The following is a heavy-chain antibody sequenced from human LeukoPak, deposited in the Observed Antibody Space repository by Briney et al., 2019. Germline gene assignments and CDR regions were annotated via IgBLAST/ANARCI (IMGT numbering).Heavy chain of an antibody. CDR1: GFTFSSYW. D-gene: IGHD1-1*01. CDR2: IKNDGSTT. V-gene: IGHV3-74*01. CDR3: ARERKYDSNFDY. J-gene: IGHJ4*02. Sequence: GGSLRLSCAASGFTFSSYWMHWVRQPPGKGLVWVSRIKNDGSTTTYADSVKGRFTASRDNAKNTLYLQMNSLRAEDTAVYYCARERKYDSNFDYWGQGTLVTVSS.